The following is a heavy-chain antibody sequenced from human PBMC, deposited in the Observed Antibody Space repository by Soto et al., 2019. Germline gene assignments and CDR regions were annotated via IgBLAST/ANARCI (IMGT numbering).Heavy chain of an antibody. J-gene: IGHJ4*02. CDR3: ARVGSASLMVVVIADH. Sequence: SCTTAGFTVGDYAMSWFRQAPGKGLGWVGFIRSKGYGGTTQYAASVKGRFTISRDDSESIAYLQMDSLKTEDTALYYCARVGSASLMVVVIADHWGQGTQVTVSS. CDR2: IRSKGYGGTT. V-gene: IGHV3-49*03. CDR1: GFTVGDYA. D-gene: IGHD3-22*01.